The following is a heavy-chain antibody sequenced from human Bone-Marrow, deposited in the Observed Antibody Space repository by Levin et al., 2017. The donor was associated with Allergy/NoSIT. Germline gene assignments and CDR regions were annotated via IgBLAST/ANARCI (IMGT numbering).Heavy chain of an antibody. CDR2: INAGNGNT. J-gene: IGHJ5*02. Sequence: GESLKISCKASGYTFTSYAMHWVRQAPGQRLEWMGWINAGNGNTKYSQKFQGRVTITRDTSASTAYMELSSLRSEDTAVYYCARDSSSSWYYNWFDPWGQGTLVTVSS. D-gene: IGHD6-13*01. CDR3: ARDSSSSWYYNWFDP. CDR1: GYTFTSYA. V-gene: IGHV1-3*01.